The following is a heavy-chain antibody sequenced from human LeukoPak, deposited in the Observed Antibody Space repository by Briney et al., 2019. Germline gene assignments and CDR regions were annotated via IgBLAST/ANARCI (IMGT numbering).Heavy chain of an antibody. D-gene: IGHD3-10*01. CDR3: ARVLWFGEFPFDY. CDR2: INAGNGNT. J-gene: IGHJ4*02. V-gene: IGHV1-3*01. CDR1: GYTFTSYA. Sequence: GASVKVSCKASGYTFTSYAMHWVRQAPGQRLEWMGWINAGNGNTKYSQKFQGRVTITRDTSASTAYMELSSLRSEDTAVYYCARVLWFGEFPFDYWGQGTLVTVSS.